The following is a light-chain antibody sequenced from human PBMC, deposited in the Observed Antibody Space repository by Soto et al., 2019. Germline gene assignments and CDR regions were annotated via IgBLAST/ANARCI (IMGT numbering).Light chain of an antibody. V-gene: IGKV1-39*01. J-gene: IGKJ2*01. Sequence: IHMTQSPSSLSASVGDRVTITCRASQRITTYLNWYQQKPGKAPKLLISTAATLQGGVPSMFSGSWSGTDFTLTITTLHPEDFATYLCQQSYSTPYTFGQGTKLEIK. CDR1: QRITTY. CDR2: TAA. CDR3: QQSYSTPYT.